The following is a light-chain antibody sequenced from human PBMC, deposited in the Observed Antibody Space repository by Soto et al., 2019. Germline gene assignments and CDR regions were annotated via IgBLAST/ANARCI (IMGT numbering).Light chain of an antibody. CDR1: QTVSSN. CDR3: QQYNNWPLWT. CDR2: DAS. V-gene: IGKV3D-15*01. J-gene: IGKJ1*01. Sequence: EIILTQSPDTLSLSPGERATLSCRASQTVSSNYLAWCQQRPGQAPRLLIYDASTRATGIPARFSGSGSGTEFTLTISSLQSEDFAVYYCQQYNNWPLWTFGQGTKVDIK.